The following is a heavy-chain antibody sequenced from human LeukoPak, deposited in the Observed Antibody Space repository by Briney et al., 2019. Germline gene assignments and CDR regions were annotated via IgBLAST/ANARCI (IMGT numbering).Heavy chain of an antibody. V-gene: IGHV3-23*01. Sequence: GGSLRLSCAASGLTFSSYAMTWVRQAPGKGLEWVSLIGGAGRSAWYADSVKGRFTISRDNSKNTLYLQMNGLRVEDTAVYYCARDGGPPDGYNYAFDIWGQGTMVTVSS. J-gene: IGHJ3*02. CDR1: GLTFSSYA. D-gene: IGHD5-24*01. CDR2: IGGAGRSA. CDR3: ARDGGPPDGYNYAFDI.